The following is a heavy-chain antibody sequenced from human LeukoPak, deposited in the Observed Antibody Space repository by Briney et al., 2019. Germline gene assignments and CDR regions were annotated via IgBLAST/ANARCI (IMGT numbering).Heavy chain of an antibody. CDR3: ARSNQADDY. J-gene: IGHJ4*02. V-gene: IGHV3-74*01. Sequence: PGRSLRLSCAASGFTFSSYWMHWVRPDLGKGLVWVARINPGGSSITYADSVKGRFTISRDNAKNTLYLQMDSLRAEDTGVYYCARSNQADDYWGQGTLVTVSS. D-gene: IGHD1-14*01. CDR1: GFTFSSYW. CDR2: INPGGSSI.